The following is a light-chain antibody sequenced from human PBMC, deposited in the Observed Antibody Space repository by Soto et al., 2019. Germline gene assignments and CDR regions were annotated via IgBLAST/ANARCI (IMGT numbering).Light chain of an antibody. Sequence: QLVLTQSPSASASLGASVKLTCTLSRGHSSYAIAWHQQQPEKGPRYLVKLNSDGSHSKGDGIPDRFSGSSSGAERYLTISSLPSEDEADYYCQTWGTGILVVFGGGTKLTVL. CDR1: RGHSSYA. V-gene: IGLV4-69*01. CDR2: LNSDGSH. CDR3: QTWGTGILVV. J-gene: IGLJ2*01.